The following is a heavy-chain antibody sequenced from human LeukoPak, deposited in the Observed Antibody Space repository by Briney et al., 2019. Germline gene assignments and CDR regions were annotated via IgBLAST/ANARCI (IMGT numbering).Heavy chain of an antibody. J-gene: IGHJ4*02. D-gene: IGHD3-22*01. Sequence: PGGSLRLSCAASGFTFSTYAMSWVRQAPGKGLEWVSLISGSGVSTYYADSVKGRFTISTDNSKNTLYLQMNSLRAEDTAVYYCAKVRSGYYFDYWGQGTLVTVSS. CDR2: ISGSGVST. V-gene: IGHV3-23*01. CDR3: AKVRSGYYFDY. CDR1: GFTFSTYA.